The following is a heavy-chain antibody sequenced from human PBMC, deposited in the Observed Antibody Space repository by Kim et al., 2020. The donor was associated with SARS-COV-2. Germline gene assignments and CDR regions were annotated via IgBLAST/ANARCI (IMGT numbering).Heavy chain of an antibody. Sequence: ASVKVSCKASGYTFTSYGISWVRQAPGQGLEWVGWISAYNGNTYYAQKLQGRVTLTTDTSTSTTYMDLRRLRSDDTAVYYCARDYPTYGSGTYYNYGMDVWGQGTTVTVSS. CDR3: ARDYPTYGSGTYYNYGMDV. V-gene: IGHV1-18*01. CDR2: ISAYNGNT. J-gene: IGHJ6*02. CDR1: GYTFTSYG. D-gene: IGHD3-10*01.